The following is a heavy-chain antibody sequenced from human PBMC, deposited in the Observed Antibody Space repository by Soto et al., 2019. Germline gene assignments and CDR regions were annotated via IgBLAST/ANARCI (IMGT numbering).Heavy chain of an antibody. D-gene: IGHD2-15*01. CDR3: AKGGGDYYSYMDV. Sequence: EVQLLESGGGLVQPGGSLRLSCAASGFTFSSYAMSWVRQAPGEGLEWVSGISGSGGSTYYADSVKGRFTISRDNSKNTLYLQMNSLRAEDTAVYYCAKGGGDYYSYMDVWGKGTAVTVSS. CDR2: ISGSGGST. J-gene: IGHJ6*03. V-gene: IGHV3-23*01. CDR1: GFTFSSYA.